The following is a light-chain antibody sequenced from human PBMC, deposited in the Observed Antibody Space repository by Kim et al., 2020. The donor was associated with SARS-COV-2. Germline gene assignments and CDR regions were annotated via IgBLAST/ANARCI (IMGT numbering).Light chain of an antibody. J-gene: IGKJ5*01. Sequence: DIQMTQSPSTLSASVGDRVTITCRASQSISSWLAWYQQKTGKAPKLLIYKASNLESGVPSRFSGSGSGTEFTLTINSLQPDDFATYYCQQYHSYSRTFGQGTQLDIK. CDR1: QSISSW. CDR2: KAS. CDR3: QQYHSYSRT. V-gene: IGKV1-5*03.